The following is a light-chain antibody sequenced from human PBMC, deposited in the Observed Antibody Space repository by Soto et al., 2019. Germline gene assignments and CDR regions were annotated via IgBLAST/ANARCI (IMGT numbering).Light chain of an antibody. CDR2: ENN. CDR3: QSYDSSLSGYV. V-gene: IGLV1-40*01. Sequence: QSVLTQPPSVSEAPGQRVTISGTGSSSNIGAGYEAHWYQQVPGTAPKLLLYENNNRPSGVPDRFSGSKSGTSASLAITGLQADDEAEYYCQSYDSSLSGYVFGTGTKLTVL. CDR1: SSNIGAGYE. J-gene: IGLJ1*01.